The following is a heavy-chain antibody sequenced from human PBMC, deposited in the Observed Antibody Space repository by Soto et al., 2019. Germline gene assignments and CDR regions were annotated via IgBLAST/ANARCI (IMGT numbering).Heavy chain of an antibody. V-gene: IGHV3-33*01. CDR1: GFTFSSYG. CDR3: ARGSLVVPAYWFDP. CDR2: IWYDGSNK. D-gene: IGHD2-2*01. J-gene: IGHJ5*02. Sequence: GGSLRLSCAASGFTFSSYGMHWVRQAPGKGLEWVAVIWYDGSNKYYADSVKGRFTISRDNSKNTLYLQMNSLRAEDTAVYYCARGSLVVPAYWFDPWGQGTLVTVSS.